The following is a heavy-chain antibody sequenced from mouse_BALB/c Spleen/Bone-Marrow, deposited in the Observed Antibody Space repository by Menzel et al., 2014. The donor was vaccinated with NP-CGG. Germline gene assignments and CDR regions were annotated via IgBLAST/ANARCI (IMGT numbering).Heavy chain of an antibody. CDR2: ISXXGSYT. CDR3: ARHYYGSSYYFDY. D-gene: IGHD1-1*01. V-gene: IGHV5-9-3*01. Sequence: EVKLVESGGDLVKPGGSLKLPCAASGFTFSSYAMSWVRQTPEKRLEWVXTISXXGSYTYYPDSVKGRFTISRDNAKNTLYLQMSSLRSEDTAMYYGARHYYGSSYYFDYWGQGTTLTVSS. J-gene: IGHJ2*01. CDR1: GFTFSSYA.